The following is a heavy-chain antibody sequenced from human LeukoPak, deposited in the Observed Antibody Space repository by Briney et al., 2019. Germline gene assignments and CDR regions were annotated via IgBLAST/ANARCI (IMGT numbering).Heavy chain of an antibody. Sequence: SETLSLTCAVYGGSFSGYYWSWIRQPPGKGLEWIGEINHSGSTNYNPSLKSRVTISVDTSKNQFSLKLSSVTAADTAVYYCARSRNSPYSSSWYYTGAGAFDIWGQGTMVTVSS. V-gene: IGHV4-34*01. CDR3: ARSRNSPYSSSWYYTGAGAFDI. CDR2: INHSGST. J-gene: IGHJ3*02. CDR1: GGSFSGYY. D-gene: IGHD6-13*01.